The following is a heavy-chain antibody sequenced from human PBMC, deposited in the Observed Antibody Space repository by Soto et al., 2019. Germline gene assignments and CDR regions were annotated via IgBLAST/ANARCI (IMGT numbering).Heavy chain of an antibody. J-gene: IGHJ5*02. V-gene: IGHV4-61*01. CDR1: GGSVSIGSYY. CDR2: IYYSGST. D-gene: IGHD3-3*02. CDR3: ARDHLAVLGRWFDP. Sequence: SETLSLTCTVSGGSVSIGSYYLSWIRQPPGKGLEWIGYIYYSGSTNYNPSLKSRVTISVDTSKNQFSLKLSSVTAADTAVYYCARDHLAVLGRWFDPWGQGTRVTVSS.